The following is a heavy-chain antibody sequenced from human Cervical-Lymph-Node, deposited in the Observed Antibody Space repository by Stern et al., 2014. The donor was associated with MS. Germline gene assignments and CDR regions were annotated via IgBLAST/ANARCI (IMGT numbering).Heavy chain of an antibody. V-gene: IGHV3-7*01. J-gene: IGHJ4*02. D-gene: IGHD2-15*01. Sequence: EMQLVESGGGLVQPGGSLRLSCAASGFTFSGNYMNWVRQAPGKGLEWVANIEKDGSEKNYVESVEGRFTISRDNAKNSLYLQMNSLRAEDTAVYYCAGGPGWTAHYWGQGTLVTVSS. CDR3: AGGPGWTAHY. CDR1: GFTFSGNY. CDR2: IEKDGSEK.